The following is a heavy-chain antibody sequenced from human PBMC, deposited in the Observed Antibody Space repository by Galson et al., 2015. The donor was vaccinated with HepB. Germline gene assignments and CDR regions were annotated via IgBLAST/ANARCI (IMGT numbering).Heavy chain of an antibody. CDR2: ISVYNGDT. D-gene: IGHD6-6*01. CDR3: ARARYSSSPPDY. V-gene: IGHV1-18*01. CDR1: GYIFSNYG. Sequence: SVKVSCKAYGYIFSNYGISRVRQAPGQGLEWMGWISVYNGDTNYSQKLQGRVTMTTDTSTNTVYMEVRSLRSDDTAVYYCARARYSSSPPDYWGQGTLVTVSS. J-gene: IGHJ4*02.